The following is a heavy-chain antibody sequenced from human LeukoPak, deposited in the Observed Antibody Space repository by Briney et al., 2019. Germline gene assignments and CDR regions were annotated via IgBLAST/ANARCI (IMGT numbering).Heavy chain of an antibody. J-gene: IGHJ4*02. V-gene: IGHV3-23*01. CDR3: AKDRVYYYDSSGYYRPLGGFDY. Sequence: GGSLRLSCAASGFTFSSYAMSWVRQAPGKGLEWVSAISGSGGSTYYADSVKSRFTISRDNSKNTLYLQMNSLRAEDTAVYYCAKDRVYYYDSSGYYRPLGGFDYWGQGTLVTVSS. D-gene: IGHD3-22*01. CDR2: ISGSGGST. CDR1: GFTFSSYA.